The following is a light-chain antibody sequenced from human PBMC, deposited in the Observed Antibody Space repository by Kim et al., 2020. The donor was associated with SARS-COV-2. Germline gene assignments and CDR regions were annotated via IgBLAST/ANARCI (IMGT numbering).Light chain of an antibody. CDR1: NSNIGANT. J-gene: IGLJ3*02. Sequence: QSVLTHPPSASGTPGQRVTISCSGGNSNIGANTVNWYLQFPGTAPKLLIYANDRRPSGVPDRFSVSQSGTSASLAISGLQSEDEADYYCATWDDSLNAWVFGGGTQLTVL. V-gene: IGLV1-44*01. CDR2: AND. CDR3: ATWDDSLNAWV.